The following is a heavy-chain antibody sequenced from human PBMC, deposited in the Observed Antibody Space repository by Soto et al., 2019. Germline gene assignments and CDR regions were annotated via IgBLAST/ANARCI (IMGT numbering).Heavy chain of an antibody. CDR1: GGYFIGYY. V-gene: IGHV4-34*01. CDR3: ARGMYYYDSSGYRF. CDR2: INHSGST. D-gene: IGHD3-22*01. Sequence: SVTMSLTCAVDGGYFIGYYWSWISKTPGKGLEWIGEINHSGSTNYNPSLKSRVTISVDTSKNQFSLKLSSVTAADTAVYYCARGMYYYDSSGYRFWGQGTLVTVSS. J-gene: IGHJ4*02.